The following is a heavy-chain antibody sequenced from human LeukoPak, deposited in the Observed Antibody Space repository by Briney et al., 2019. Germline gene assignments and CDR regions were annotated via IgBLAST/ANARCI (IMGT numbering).Heavy chain of an antibody. J-gene: IGHJ6*02. CDR2: TYSDGST. D-gene: IGHD1-1*01. CDR1: GFTVSRNY. Sequence: RTGGSLRLSCAASGFTVSRNYMSWVRQAPGKGLEWVSFTYSDGSTSFTESVKGRFTISRGNSKNTLSLQLNSLRVEDTAVYYCARDGGSSTKEPTGGYYYYGMDVWGQGTTVTVSS. V-gene: IGHV3-53*01. CDR3: ARDGGSSTKEPTGGYYYYGMDV.